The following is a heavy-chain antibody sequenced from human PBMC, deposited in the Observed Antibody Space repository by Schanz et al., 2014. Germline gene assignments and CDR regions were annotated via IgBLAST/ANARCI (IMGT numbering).Heavy chain of an antibody. V-gene: IGHV1-46*03. CDR2: INPSVGNT. Sequence: QVQLVQSGAEVKKPGASVKVSCEASGYTFTSYYIHWFRQAPRQGLEWMGLINPSVGNTNYAQKFRGRVTMTSDTSTSTVYMELSSLRSEHTAVYFCARGPSTGAFAISGRGTMVTVSS. CDR3: ARGPSTGAFAI. CDR1: GYTFTSYY. J-gene: IGHJ3*02.